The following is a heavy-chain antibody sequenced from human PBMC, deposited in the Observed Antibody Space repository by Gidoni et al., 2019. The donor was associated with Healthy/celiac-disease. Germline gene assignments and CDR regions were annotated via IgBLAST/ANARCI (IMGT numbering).Heavy chain of an antibody. V-gene: IGHV1-2*02. CDR1: GYTFTGYY. CDR3: ARVGYSSGWYDI. CDR2: INPNSGGT. D-gene: IGHD6-19*01. Sequence: QVQLVQSGAEAKQPRASVTVSCKASGYTFTGYYMHWVRQAPGQGLEWMGWINPNSGGTNYAQKFQGRVTMTRDTSSSTAYMELSRLRSDDTAVYYCARVGYSSGWYDIWGQGTLVTVSS. J-gene: IGHJ5*02.